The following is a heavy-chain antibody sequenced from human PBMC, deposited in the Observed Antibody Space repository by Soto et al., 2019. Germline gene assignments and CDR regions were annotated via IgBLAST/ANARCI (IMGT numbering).Heavy chain of an antibody. CDR2: ITYDGTSE. V-gene: IGHV3-30-3*01. D-gene: IGHD3-10*02. Sequence: QVQLLESGGGVVQPGRCLRLSCAASGFTFSSHAMHWVRQAPVKGLEWVAHITYDGTSENYPASVKGRFTILRDNSKNTLYLQMRSLIPEDTAVYHCVALLGPRRYVDWGPGTLVTVSS. CDR1: GFTFSSHA. J-gene: IGHJ4*02. CDR3: VALLGPRRYVD.